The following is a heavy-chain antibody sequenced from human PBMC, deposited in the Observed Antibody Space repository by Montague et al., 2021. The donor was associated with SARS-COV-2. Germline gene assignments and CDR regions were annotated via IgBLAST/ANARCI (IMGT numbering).Heavy chain of an antibody. D-gene: IGHD6-19*01. CDR2: IKQDGSEK. Sequence: RLSWSASGFTFSSYWMSWVRQAPGKGLEWVANIKQDGSEKYYVDSAKGRFTISRDNAKNSLYLQMNSLRAEDTAVYYCAKDAIAVAGTNSYYYYGMDVWGQGTTVTVSS. CDR3: AKDAIAVAGTNSYYYYGMDV. CDR1: GFTFSSYW. J-gene: IGHJ6*02. V-gene: IGHV3-7*01.